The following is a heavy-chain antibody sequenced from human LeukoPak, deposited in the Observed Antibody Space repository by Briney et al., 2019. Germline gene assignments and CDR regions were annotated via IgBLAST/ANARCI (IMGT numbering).Heavy chain of an antibody. V-gene: IGHV1-46*01. J-gene: IGHJ3*02. Sequence: ASVTVSCKASGYTFTSYYMHWVRQPPAQGLEWMGIINPSGGSTSYAQKFQGRVTMTRDMSTSTVYMELSSLRSEDTAVYYCATAGRIAAAGGAFDIWGQGTMVTVSS. CDR3: ATAGRIAAAGGAFDI. CDR1: GYTFTSYY. D-gene: IGHD6-13*01. CDR2: INPSGGST.